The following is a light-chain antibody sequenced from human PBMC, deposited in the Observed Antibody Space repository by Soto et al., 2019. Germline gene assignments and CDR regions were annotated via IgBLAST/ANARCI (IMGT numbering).Light chain of an antibody. CDR3: QSYDSSLSGAI. J-gene: IGLJ2*01. CDR1: NSNIGAGYE. V-gene: IGLV1-40*01. Sequence: QPVLTQPPSVSGAPGQRITFSCTGSNSNIGAGYEVHWYQQLPGTAPKLLIYDSINRPSGVPDRFSGSKSGTSASLAITGRQAGDEADYYCQSYDSSLSGAIFGGGTKLTVL. CDR2: DSI.